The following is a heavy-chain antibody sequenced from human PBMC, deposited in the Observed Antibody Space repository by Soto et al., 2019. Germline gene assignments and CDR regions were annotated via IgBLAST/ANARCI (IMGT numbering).Heavy chain of an antibody. CDR2: IYYSGST. V-gene: IGHV4-39*01. J-gene: IGHJ4*02. CDR1: GGSISSSSYY. CDR3: ASMKYYDYVWGSYRPHYFDY. Sequence: SETLSLTCTVSGGSISSSSYYWGWIRQPPGKGLEWIGSIYYSGSTYYNPSLKSRVTISVDTSKNQFSLKLSSVTAADTAVYYCASMKYYDYVWGSYRPHYFDYWGQGP. D-gene: IGHD3-16*02.